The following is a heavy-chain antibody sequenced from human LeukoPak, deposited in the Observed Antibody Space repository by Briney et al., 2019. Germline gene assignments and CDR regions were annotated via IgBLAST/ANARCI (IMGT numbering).Heavy chain of an antibody. J-gene: IGHJ6*02. CDR1: GYTLTELS. D-gene: IGHD2-8*01. V-gene: IGHV1-24*01. CDR3: ATDLYCTNGVCYRYYYGMDV. Sequence: ASVKVSCKVSGYTLTELSMHWVRQAPGKGLEWMGGFDPEDGETIYAQKFQGRVTMTEGTSTDTAYMELSSLRSEDTAVYYCATDLYCTNGVCYRYYYGMDVWGQGTTVTVSS. CDR2: FDPEDGET.